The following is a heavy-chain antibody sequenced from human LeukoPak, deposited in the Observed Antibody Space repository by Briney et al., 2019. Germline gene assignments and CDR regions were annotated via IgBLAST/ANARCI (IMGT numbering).Heavy chain of an antibody. V-gene: IGHV4-59*08. Sequence: SETLSLTCTISGGSISSYYWSWIRQPPGKGLEWIGYIYYTGSTNHNPSLKSRVTISVDTSKNQFSLKLSSVTAADTAVYYCARRGSGWYYFDYWGQGTLVTVSS. CDR3: ARRGSGWYYFDY. CDR1: GGSISSYY. D-gene: IGHD6-19*01. CDR2: IYYTGST. J-gene: IGHJ4*02.